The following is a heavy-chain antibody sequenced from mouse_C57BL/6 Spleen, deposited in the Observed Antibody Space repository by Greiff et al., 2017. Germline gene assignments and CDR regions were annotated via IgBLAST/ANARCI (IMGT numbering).Heavy chain of an antibody. CDR3: ARPTVVEEAMDY. V-gene: IGHV1-80*01. J-gene: IGHJ4*01. CDR1: GYAFSSYW. Sequence: VKLQESGAELVKPGASVKISCKASGYAFSSYWMNWVKQRPGKGLEWIGQIYPGDGDTNYNGKFKGKATLTADNASSTAYMQLSSLTSEDSAVYFCARPTVVEEAMDYWGQGTSVTVSS. CDR2: IYPGDGDT. D-gene: IGHD1-1*01.